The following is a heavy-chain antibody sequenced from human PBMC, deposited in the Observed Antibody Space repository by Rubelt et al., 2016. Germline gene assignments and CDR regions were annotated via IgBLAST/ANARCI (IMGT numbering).Heavy chain of an antibody. Sequence: QVQLVQSGAEVKKPGASVKVSCKVSGYTLTELSMHWVRQAPGKGLEWMGGFDPEDGETIYAQKFQGIVTMTEDTSTDTAYMGLSSLRSEDTAVYYCATGIVVVPAHVPSRDYWGQGTLVTVSS. J-gene: IGHJ4*02. V-gene: IGHV1-24*01. CDR3: ATGIVVVPAHVPSRDY. CDR1: GYTLTELS. CDR2: FDPEDGET. D-gene: IGHD2-2*01.